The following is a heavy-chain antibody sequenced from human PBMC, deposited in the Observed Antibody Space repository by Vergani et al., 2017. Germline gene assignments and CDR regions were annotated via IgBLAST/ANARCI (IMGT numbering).Heavy chain of an antibody. Sequence: QLQESGPGLVKPSQTLSLTCTVSGASINNDFYYWHWIRQPAGKGLEWIGRIYVSGITDYNSSLQSRVSMSVDTSKNQFSLTVTSVTAADTAIYFCARRSGGYYSGGKVHPLRTAFDVWGHGTVVTVSS. CDR1: GASINNDFYY. D-gene: IGHD2-15*01. CDR2: IYVSGIT. J-gene: IGHJ3*01. CDR3: ARRSGGYYSGGKVHPLRTAFDV. V-gene: IGHV4-61*02.